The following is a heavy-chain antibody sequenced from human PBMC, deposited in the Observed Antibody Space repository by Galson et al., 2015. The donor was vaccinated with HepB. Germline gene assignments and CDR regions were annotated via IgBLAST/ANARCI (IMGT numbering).Heavy chain of an antibody. Sequence: SLRLSCAASGFTFSDYYMSWIRQAPGKGLEWVSYISSSGSTIYYADSVKGRFTISRDNAKNSLYLQMNSLRAEDTAVYYCARRMYYDFWSGYYGAFDIWGQGTMVTVSS. D-gene: IGHD3-3*01. CDR1: GFTFSDYY. J-gene: IGHJ3*02. CDR3: ARRMYYDFWSGYYGAFDI. CDR2: ISSSGSTI. V-gene: IGHV3-11*01.